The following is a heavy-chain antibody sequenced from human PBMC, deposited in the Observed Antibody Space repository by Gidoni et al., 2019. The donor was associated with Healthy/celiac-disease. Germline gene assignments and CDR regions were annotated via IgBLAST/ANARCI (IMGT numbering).Heavy chain of an antibody. V-gene: IGHV3-30*01. Sequence: QVQLVESGGGVVQPGRSLRLSCAASGFTFSSYAMHWVRQAPGKGLEWVAVISYDGSNKYYADSVKGRFTISRDNSKNTLYLQMNSLRAEDTAVYYCAPLGTAGYWGQGTLVTVSS. CDR1: GFTFSSYA. CDR2: ISYDGSNK. D-gene: IGHD7-27*01. CDR3: APLGTAGY. J-gene: IGHJ4*02.